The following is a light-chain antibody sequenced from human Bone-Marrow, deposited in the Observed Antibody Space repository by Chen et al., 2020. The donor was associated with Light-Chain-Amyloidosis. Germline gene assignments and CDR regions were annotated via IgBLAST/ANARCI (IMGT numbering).Light chain of an antibody. CDR3: QQYGTSPLT. V-gene: IGKV3-20*01. J-gene: IGKJ4*01. CDR1: QTISSNY. CDR2: GSS. Sequence: EIVLQQSPGTLSLSPGEGANLSCRASQTISSNYLTWYQQKFGQAPRLLIYGSSSRATGIPDRFTGSGSGTDFTLTINRLEPEDFAMYYCQQYGTSPLTFGGGTKVEIK.